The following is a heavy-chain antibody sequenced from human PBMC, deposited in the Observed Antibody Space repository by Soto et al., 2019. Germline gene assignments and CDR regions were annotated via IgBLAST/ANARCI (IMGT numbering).Heavy chain of an antibody. CDR1: GFTVSSNY. V-gene: IGHV3-66*01. D-gene: IGHD6-19*01. Sequence: GGSLRLSCAASGFTVSSNYMSWVRQAPGKGLEWVSVIYSGGSTYYADSVKGRFTISRDNSKNTLYLQMNSLRAEDTAVYYCARDPYSSGWYGYFQHWGQGTLVTVSS. CDR3: ARDPYSSGWYGYFQH. CDR2: IYSGGST. J-gene: IGHJ1*01.